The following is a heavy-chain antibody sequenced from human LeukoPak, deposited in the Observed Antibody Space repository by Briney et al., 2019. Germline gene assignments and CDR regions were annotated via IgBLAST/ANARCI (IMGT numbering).Heavy chain of an antibody. D-gene: IGHD2-2*01. CDR1: GGTFSSYA. CDR2: IIPIFGTA. J-gene: IGHJ5*02. V-gene: IGHV1-69*05. Sequence: SVKVSCKASGGTFSSYAISWVRQAPGQGLEWMGGIIPIFGTANYAQKFQGRVTITTDESTSTACMELSSLRSEDTAVYYCARGPTAKYCSSTSCPGHWFDPWGQGTLVTVSS. CDR3: ARGPTAKYCSSTSCPGHWFDP.